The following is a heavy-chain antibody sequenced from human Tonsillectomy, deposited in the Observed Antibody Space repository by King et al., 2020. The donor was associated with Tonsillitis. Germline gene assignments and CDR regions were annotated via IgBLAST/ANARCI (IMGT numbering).Heavy chain of an antibody. CDR2: IDQDGSEK. D-gene: IGHD3-3*01. V-gene: IGHV3-7*01. CDR3: TTFWSGYFDY. CDR1: GFTFSNYW. J-gene: IGHJ4*02. Sequence: VQLVESGGGLVQPGGSLRLSCAXSGFTFSNYWMSWVRQAPGXGLEWVANIDQDGSEKFYVDXVKGRFTXSIDNAMNSLYLQMNSLRAEDTAVYFCTTFWSGYFDYWGQGXLXTVSS.